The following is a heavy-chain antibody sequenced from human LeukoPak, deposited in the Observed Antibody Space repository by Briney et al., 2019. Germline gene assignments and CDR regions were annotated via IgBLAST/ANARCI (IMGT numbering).Heavy chain of an antibody. V-gene: IGHV4-59*01. Sequence: SEPLSLTCTVSGGSISSYYWNWIRQAPGKGLEWIGYMYYSWGTSYNPALKSRVTISSDTSRNQLSLELSSLTAADTAVYFCARGLLGRAHPPSLDSWGQGTLVTVSS. CDR3: ARGLLGRAHPPSLDS. CDR2: MYYSWGT. CDR1: GGSISSYY. J-gene: IGHJ4*02. D-gene: IGHD3-16*01.